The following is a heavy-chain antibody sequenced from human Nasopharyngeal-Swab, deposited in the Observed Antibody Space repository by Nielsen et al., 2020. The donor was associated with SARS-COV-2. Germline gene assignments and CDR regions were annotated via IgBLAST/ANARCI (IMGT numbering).Heavy chain of an antibody. J-gene: IGHJ3*02. CDR2: IIPIFGTA. D-gene: IGHD3-22*01. CDR3: ARAYYYDSSGYWDAFDI. Sequence: CVRQAPGQGLEWMGGIIPIFGTANYAQKFQGRVTITADKSTSTAYMELSSLRSEDTAVYYCARAYYYDSSGYWDAFDIWGQGTMVTVSS. V-gene: IGHV1-69*06.